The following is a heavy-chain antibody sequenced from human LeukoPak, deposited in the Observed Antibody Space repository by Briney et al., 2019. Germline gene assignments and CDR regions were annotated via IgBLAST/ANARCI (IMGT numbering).Heavy chain of an antibody. V-gene: IGHV3-64*01. CDR2: ISSNGDNT. D-gene: IGHD3-10*01. Sequence: GGSLRLSCAASGFTFSSYPMHWVRQAPGKGLEYVSAISSNGDNTYYGTSVKGRFTISRDNSKNTLNLQMGRLREDDTAMYYCVRDNSSYYDHWGQGTLVTVSS. CDR3: VRDNSSYYDH. CDR1: GFTFSSYP. J-gene: IGHJ5*02.